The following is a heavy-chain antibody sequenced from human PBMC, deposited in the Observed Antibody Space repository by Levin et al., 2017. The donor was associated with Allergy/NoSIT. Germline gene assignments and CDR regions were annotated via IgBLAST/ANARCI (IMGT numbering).Heavy chain of an antibody. J-gene: IGHJ4*02. V-gene: IGHV3-11*05. CDR2: ITSSSSHT. D-gene: IGHD6-13*01. CDR3: SRDGAASGGDFDF. CDR1: GFTFSDYY. Sequence: GGSLRLSCAASGFTFSDYYMSWIRQAPGKGLEWVSYITSSSSHTNYADSVKGRFTISRDNAKNSLDLQMNSLRAEDTAVYYCSRDGAASGGDFDFWGQGTLVTVSS.